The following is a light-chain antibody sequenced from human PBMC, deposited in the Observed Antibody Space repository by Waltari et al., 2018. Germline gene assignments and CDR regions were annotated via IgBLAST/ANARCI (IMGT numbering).Light chain of an antibody. J-gene: IGKJ5*01. CDR3: QQRGDWPIT. CDR1: QSIGNY. CDR2: GAS. Sequence: FVFTPAPATLSFSPGERCTVSCRASQSIGNYLAWYQQKPGQAPRLLIYGASDRATGIPARFSGSGSGTDFTLTISSLEPEDFAVYYCQQRGDWPITFGQGTRLEIK. V-gene: IGKV3-11*01.